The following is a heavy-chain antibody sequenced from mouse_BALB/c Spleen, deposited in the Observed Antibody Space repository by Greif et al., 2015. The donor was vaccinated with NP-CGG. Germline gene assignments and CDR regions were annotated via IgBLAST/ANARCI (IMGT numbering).Heavy chain of an antibody. V-gene: IGHV1-14*01. CDR1: GYTFTGYV. CDR2: INPYNDGT. CDR3: AREYYYGSSYWYFDV. J-gene: IGHJ1*01. D-gene: IGHD1-1*01. Sequence: VQLKESGPELVKPGASVKMSCKASGYTFTGYVMHWVKQKPGQGLEWIGYINPYNDGTKYNEKFKGKATLTSDKSSSTAYMELSSLTSEDSAVYYCAREYYYGSSYWYFDVWGAGTTVTVSS.